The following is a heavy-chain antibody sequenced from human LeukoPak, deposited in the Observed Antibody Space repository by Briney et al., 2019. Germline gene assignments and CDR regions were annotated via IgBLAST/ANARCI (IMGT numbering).Heavy chain of an antibody. V-gene: IGHV4-39*07. CDR3: AGTDTAMAN. D-gene: IGHD5-18*01. Sequence: SETLSLTCSVSGGSIRSSSYYWGCIRQPPGKGLEWIGSIYYSGSTYYNPSLKSRVTISVDTSKNQFSLKLSSVTAADTAVYYCAGTDTAMANWGQGTLVTVSS. CDR1: GGSIRSSSYY. J-gene: IGHJ4*02. CDR2: IYYSGST.